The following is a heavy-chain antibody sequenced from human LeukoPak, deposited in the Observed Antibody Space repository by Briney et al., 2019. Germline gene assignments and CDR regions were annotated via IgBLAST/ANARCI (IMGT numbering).Heavy chain of an antibody. CDR1: GFTFSSYA. J-gene: IGHJ4*02. Sequence: GGSLRLSCAASGFTFSSYAMSWVRQAPGKGLEWVSAISGGSTYYADSVKDRFTISRDNSKSTLYLQMNSLRAEDTAVYYCAKDHSKFDYWGQGTLVTVSS. CDR3: AKDHSKFDY. V-gene: IGHV3-23*01. D-gene: IGHD5-18*01. CDR2: ISGGST.